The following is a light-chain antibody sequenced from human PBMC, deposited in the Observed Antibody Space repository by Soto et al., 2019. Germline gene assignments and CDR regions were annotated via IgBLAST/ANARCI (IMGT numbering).Light chain of an antibody. CDR2: AAS. J-gene: IGKJ5*01. V-gene: IGKV1-9*01. CDR3: QQYGSSPIT. CDR1: QGISSF. Sequence: DIQLTQPPPFLSASVGNRVPTTCWASQGISSFLVWYQQKPGRAPKVLIYAASTLESGVPSRFSGSGSGTEFTLTISSLQPDDFAVYYCQQYGSSPITFGQGTRLEIK.